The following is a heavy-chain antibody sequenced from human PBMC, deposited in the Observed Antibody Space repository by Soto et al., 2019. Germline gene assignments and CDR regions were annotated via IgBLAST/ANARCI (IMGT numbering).Heavy chain of an antibody. J-gene: IGHJ6*02. D-gene: IGHD3-10*01. CDR2: VSPPFRTS. Sequence: QVQLVQSGAEVKKPGSSVKVSCKTSGVSFNNNGIGWVRQAPGHGLERMGGVSPPFRTSNYARKFQGRISLTADASKGTVNMELSSLTSEDTAQYYCARVLYYGSGSYSPYGMDVWGQGTTVTVSS. CDR1: GVSFNNNG. V-gene: IGHV1-69*01. CDR3: ARVLYYGSGSYSPYGMDV.